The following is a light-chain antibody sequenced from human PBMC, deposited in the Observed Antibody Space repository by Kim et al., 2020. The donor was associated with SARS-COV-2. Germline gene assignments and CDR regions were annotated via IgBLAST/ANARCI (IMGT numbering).Light chain of an antibody. J-gene: IGKJ2*01. CDR1: QGIDNY. Sequence: SATVGDRVTITCRASQGIDNYLAWYQQKPGKVPKHLIYGASTLQPGVPSRFSGSASGTDFTLTISSLQPEDVATYYCQKYNSGPYTFGQGTKLEI. V-gene: IGKV1-27*01. CDR3: QKYNSGPYT. CDR2: GAS.